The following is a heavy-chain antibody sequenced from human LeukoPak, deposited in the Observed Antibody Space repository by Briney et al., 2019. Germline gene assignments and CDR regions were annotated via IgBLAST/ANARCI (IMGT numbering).Heavy chain of an antibody. D-gene: IGHD6-19*01. CDR1: GFTFSSYS. CDR3: ARDLLAVAGTDGFDY. V-gene: IGHV3-48*01. Sequence: PGGSLRLSCAASGFTFSSYSMNWVRQAPGKGLEWVSYISSSSSTIYYADSVKGRFTISRDNAKNSLYLQMNSLRAEDTAVYYCARDLLAVAGTDGFDYWGQGTLVTVSS. CDR2: ISSSSSTI. J-gene: IGHJ4*02.